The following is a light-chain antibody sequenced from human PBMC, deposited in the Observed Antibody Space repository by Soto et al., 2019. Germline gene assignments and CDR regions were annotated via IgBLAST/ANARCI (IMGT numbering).Light chain of an antibody. V-gene: IGLV2-23*01. Sequence: QSALTQPASVSGSPGPSITISCTGTHRDIGSYNLVSWYQQHRGKSPKLMFYDDTKRPPWVSKRFSGSRSGNTASLTISGLQAEDQSDYYCCSYATMTHVVVFGGGPKRTVL. CDR1: HRDIGSYNL. J-gene: IGLJ2*01. CDR2: DDT. CDR3: CSYATMTHVVV.